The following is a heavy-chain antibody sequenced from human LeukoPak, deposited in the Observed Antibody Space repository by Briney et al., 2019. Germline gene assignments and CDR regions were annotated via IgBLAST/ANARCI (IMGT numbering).Heavy chain of an antibody. J-gene: IGHJ4*02. Sequence: PGGSLRLSCAASGFTFSSYWMSWVRQAPGKGLEWVANIKQDGSEKYYVDSVKGRFTISRDNAKNSLYLQMNSLRAEDTAVYYCARANPLSITMIDDFDYWGQGTLVTVSS. CDR2: IKQDGSEK. V-gene: IGHV3-7*01. CDR1: GFTFSSYW. D-gene: IGHD3-22*01. CDR3: ARANPLSITMIDDFDY.